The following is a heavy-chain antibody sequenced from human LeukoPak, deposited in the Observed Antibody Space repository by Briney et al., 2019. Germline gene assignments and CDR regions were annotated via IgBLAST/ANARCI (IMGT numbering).Heavy chain of an antibody. V-gene: IGHV4-34*01. J-gene: IGHJ5*02. Sequence: SETLSLTCGVYGGSFSGYYWSWIRQPPGKGLGWIGEINHSGSTNYNPSLKSRVTISVDTSKNQFSLRLSSVTAADTAVYYCARGFMMIVVVITTRRFDPWGQGTLVTVSS. CDR3: ARGFMMIVVVITTRRFDP. CDR1: GGSFSGYY. CDR2: INHSGST. D-gene: IGHD3-22*01.